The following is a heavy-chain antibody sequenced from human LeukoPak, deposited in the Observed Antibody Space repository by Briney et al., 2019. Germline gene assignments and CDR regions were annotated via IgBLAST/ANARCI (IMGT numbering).Heavy chain of an antibody. V-gene: IGHV7-4-1*02. CDR2: INTNTGNP. CDR3: ARETPSGGYDAFDI. J-gene: IGHJ3*02. D-gene: IGHD3-22*01. Sequence: ASVKVSCKASGYTFTTYAMNWVRQAPGQGLEWMGWINTNTGNPTHAQGFTGRFVFSLDTSVSTAYLQITSLKAEDTAVYYCARETPSGGYDAFDIWGQGTMVTVSS. CDR1: GYTFTTYA.